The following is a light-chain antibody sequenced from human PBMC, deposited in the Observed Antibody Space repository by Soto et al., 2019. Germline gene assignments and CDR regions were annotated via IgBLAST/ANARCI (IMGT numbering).Light chain of an antibody. CDR2: KAS. CDR3: QQYNSYLVT. V-gene: IGKV1-5*03. J-gene: IGKJ4*01. CDR1: QNINTW. Sequence: DIQMTQSPSTLSASVGDRVTITCRACQNINTWLAWYQQKPGKAPKVLVYKASSLESGVPSRFSGSGSGTEFTLTITSVQPDDFATYYCQQYNSYLVTFGGGTKVEIK.